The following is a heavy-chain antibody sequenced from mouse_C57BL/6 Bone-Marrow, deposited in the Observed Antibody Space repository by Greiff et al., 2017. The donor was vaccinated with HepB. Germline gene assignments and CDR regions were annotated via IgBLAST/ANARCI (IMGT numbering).Heavy chain of an antibody. V-gene: IGHV1-63*01. D-gene: IGHD4-1*01. CDR2: IYPGGGYT. J-gene: IGHJ2*01. CDR3: ARKGNWYYFDY. Sequence: VQLQHSGAELVRPGTSVKMSCKASGYTFTNYWIGWAKQRPGHGLEWIGDIYPGGGYTNYNEKFKGKATLTADKSSSTAYMQFSSLTSEDSAIYYCARKGNWYYFDYWGQGTTLTVSS. CDR1: GYTFTNYW.